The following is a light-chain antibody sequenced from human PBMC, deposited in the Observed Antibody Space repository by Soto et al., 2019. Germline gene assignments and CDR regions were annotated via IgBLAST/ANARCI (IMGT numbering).Light chain of an antibody. CDR3: HQAYRIPIS. Sequence: DIQMTQSPSSLSASVGDSVTVTCRASQSVSTYLNWYQHKLGKAPKLLIYDASKLQRGVPSRFSGSGSATGFTLTIDSLQPEGFATYCCHQAYRIPISCGGGTKVDIK. J-gene: IGKJ4*01. CDR2: DAS. CDR1: QSVSTY. V-gene: IGKV1-39*01.